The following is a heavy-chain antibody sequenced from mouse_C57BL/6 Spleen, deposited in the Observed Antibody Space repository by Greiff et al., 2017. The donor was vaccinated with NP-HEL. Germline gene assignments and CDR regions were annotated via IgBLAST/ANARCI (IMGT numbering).Heavy chain of an antibody. D-gene: IGHD2-4*01. CDR1: GYTFTSYW. Sequence: QVQLQQPGAELVRPGSSVKLSCKASGYTFTSYWMHWVKQRPIPGLEWIGNIDPSDSETHYNQKFKDKATLTVDKSSSTAYMQLSSLTSEASAVYYCARGYYDPCAYWGQGTLVTVSA. J-gene: IGHJ3*01. CDR3: ARGYYDPCAY. CDR2: IDPSDSET. V-gene: IGHV1-52*01.